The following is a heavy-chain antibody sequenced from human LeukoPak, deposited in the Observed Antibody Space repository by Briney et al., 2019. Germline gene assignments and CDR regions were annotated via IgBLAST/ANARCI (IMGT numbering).Heavy chain of an antibody. D-gene: IGHD6-13*01. V-gene: IGHV4-59*11. Sequence: SGTLSLTCTVSGGSISSHYWSWIRQPPGKGLEWIGYIYYSGSTNYNPSLKSRVTISVDTSKNQFSLKLSSVTAADTAVYYCARAAAPYYFDYWGQGTLVTVSS. CDR2: IYYSGST. J-gene: IGHJ4*02. CDR1: GGSISSHY. CDR3: ARAAAPYYFDY.